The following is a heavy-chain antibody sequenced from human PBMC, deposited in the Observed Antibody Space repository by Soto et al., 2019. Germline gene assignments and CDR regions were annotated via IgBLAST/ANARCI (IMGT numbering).Heavy chain of an antibody. CDR3: PREFQYYESSDSYLYS. Sequence: SLTCAISGDSVSGNSAAWNWIRQSPSRGLEWLGRTYYRSKWYNDYAVSVKSRITVTPDTSKNQFSLHLNSVTPEDTAVYYCPREFQYYESSDSYLYSWGQGVLGTLS. CDR1: GDSVSGNSAA. V-gene: IGHV6-1*01. D-gene: IGHD3-22*01. CDR2: TYYRSKWYN. J-gene: IGHJ4*02.